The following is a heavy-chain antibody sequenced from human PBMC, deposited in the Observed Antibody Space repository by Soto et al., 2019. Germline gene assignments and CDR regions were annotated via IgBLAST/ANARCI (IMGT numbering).Heavy chain of an antibody. V-gene: IGHV3-15*07. Sequence: GGSLRLSCAASGGTCSNAWMNWVRQAPGKGLEWVGRIKSKTDGGTTDYAAPVKGRFTISRDDSKNTLYLQMNSLKTEDTAVYYCARDPQREAAAELYYYMDVWGKGTTVTVSS. CDR3: ARDPQREAAAELYYYMDV. J-gene: IGHJ6*03. D-gene: IGHD6-13*01. CDR2: IKSKTDGGTT. CDR1: GGTCSNAW.